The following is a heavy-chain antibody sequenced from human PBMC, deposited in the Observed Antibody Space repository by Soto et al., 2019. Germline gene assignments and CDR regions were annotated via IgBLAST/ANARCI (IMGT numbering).Heavy chain of an antibody. D-gene: IGHD2-15*01. CDR2: IHLNDDN. V-gene: IGHV2-5*01. J-gene: IGHJ4*02. CDR3: PHRLVGSEQGY. CDR1: GFSLTTGRVG. Sequence: QITLEETGPPLVKPTQTLTLTCTFSGFSLTTGRVGVGWIRQPPGKALEWLAVIHLNDDNHYSPSLKSRLTITPDTAKNQLVLTLANMDPVDTATYHCPHRLVGSEQGYWGQGTLVTVSS.